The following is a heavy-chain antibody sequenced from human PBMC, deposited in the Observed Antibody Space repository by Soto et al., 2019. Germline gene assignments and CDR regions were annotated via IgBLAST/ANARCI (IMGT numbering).Heavy chain of an antibody. CDR3: AIDRFVVVIDDLHYYGMDV. D-gene: IGHD2-21*01. V-gene: IGHV4-59*12. CDR1: GGSISSYY. CDR2: IYYSGST. J-gene: IGHJ6*02. Sequence: SETLSLTCTVSGGSISSYYWSWIRQPPGKGLEWIGYIYYSGSTNYNPSLKSRVTISVDTSKNQFSLKLSSVTAADTAVYYGAIDRFVVVIDDLHYYGMDVWSQGTPVTVS.